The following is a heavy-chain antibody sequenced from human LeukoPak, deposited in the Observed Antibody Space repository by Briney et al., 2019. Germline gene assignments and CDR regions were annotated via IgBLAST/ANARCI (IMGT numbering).Heavy chain of an antibody. CDR3: AREFAISALDY. V-gene: IGHV3-64*01. J-gene: IGHJ4*02. D-gene: IGHD3-3*01. Sequence: PGGSLRLSCAASGFTFSSYAMHWVRQTPGKGLEYVSAISSNGGSTYYANSVKGRFTISRDNSKNTLYLQMGSLRAEDTAVYYCAREFAISALDYWGQGTLVTVSS. CDR2: ISSNGGST. CDR1: GFTFSSYA.